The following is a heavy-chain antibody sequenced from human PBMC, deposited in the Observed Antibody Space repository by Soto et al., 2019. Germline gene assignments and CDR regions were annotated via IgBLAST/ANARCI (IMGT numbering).Heavy chain of an antibody. Sequence: VKVSCKASGGTFSSYAISWVRQAPGQGLEWMGGIIPIFGTANYAQKFQGRVTITADESTSTAYMELSSLRSEDTAVYYCASLPNYYDSSGYSLNWGQGTLVTVSS. V-gene: IGHV1-69*01. J-gene: IGHJ4*02. CDR3: ASLPNYYDSSGYSLN. D-gene: IGHD3-22*01. CDR1: GGTFSSYA. CDR2: IIPIFGTA.